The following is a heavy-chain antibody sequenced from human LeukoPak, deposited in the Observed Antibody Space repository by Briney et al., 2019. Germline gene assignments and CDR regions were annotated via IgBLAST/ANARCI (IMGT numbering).Heavy chain of an antibody. Sequence: GGSLRLSCAASGFTSSDYYMSWIRQAPGKGLDWVHSFSSSGSTIYYADSVKGRFTISRDNAKNSLYLQMNSLRAEDTAVYYCARDNSVRDEAWWFNPWGQGTLVTVSS. D-gene: IGHD5-24*01. CDR3: ARDNSVRDEAWWFNP. CDR1: GFTSSDYY. J-gene: IGHJ5*02. CDR2: FSSSGSTI. V-gene: IGHV3-11*04.